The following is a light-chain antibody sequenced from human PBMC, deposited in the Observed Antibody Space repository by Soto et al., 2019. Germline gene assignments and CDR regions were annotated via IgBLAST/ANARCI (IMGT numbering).Light chain of an antibody. CDR1: QSISNW. J-gene: IGKJ1*01. CDR3: MQPLQSWT. Sequence: DIQMTQSPSTLPASVGDRVTITCRASQSISNWLAWYQQKPGTAPKVLIYHASNLQSGVPSRFSGSGSGTDFTLKISRVEAEDVGVYYCMQPLQSWTFGQGTKVEIK. V-gene: IGKV1-5*01. CDR2: HAS.